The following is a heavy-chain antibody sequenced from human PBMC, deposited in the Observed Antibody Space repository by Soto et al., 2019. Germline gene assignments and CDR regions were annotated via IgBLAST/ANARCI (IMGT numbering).Heavy chain of an antibody. V-gene: IGHV3-23*01. J-gene: IGHJ5*02. CDR2: ISGSGGST. Sequence: GGSLRLSCAASGFTFSSYAMSWVRQAPGKGLEWVSAISGSGGSTYYADSVKGRFTISRDNSKNTLYLQMNSLRAEDTAVYYCANLPLIAVAVPNWFDPWGQGTLVTVSS. D-gene: IGHD6-19*01. CDR3: ANLPLIAVAVPNWFDP. CDR1: GFTFSSYA.